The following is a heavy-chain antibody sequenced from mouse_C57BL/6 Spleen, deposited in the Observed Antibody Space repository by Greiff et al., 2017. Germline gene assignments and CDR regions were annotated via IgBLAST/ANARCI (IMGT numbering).Heavy chain of an antibody. CDR2: ISPTRGNT. CDR1: GYTFTSYG. V-gene: IGHV1-81*01. J-gene: IGHJ1*03. D-gene: IGHD4-1*01. Sequence: QVQLQQSGAELARPGASVKLSCKASGYTFTSYGISWVKQSTGQGLEWIGEISPTRGNTYYNEKFKGKATLTAYKSSSTAYLPLRGLTSEHSAVLCCARTANWDWYCDVWGTGTSVTVSS. CDR3: ARTANWDWYCDV.